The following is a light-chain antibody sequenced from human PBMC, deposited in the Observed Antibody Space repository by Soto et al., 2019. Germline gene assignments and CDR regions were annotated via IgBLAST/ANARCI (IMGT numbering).Light chain of an antibody. CDR3: QPYNNWPT. V-gene: IGKV1-39*02. CDR2: AAS. CDR1: QSISSY. Sequence: DIQMTKSPSSLSASVGDGVTITCRASQSISSYLNWYQQKPGKAPKLLIYAASSLQSGVPSRFSGSGSGTDFTLTISSLQSEDFAVYYCQPYNNWPTFGQGTKVDVK. J-gene: IGKJ1*01.